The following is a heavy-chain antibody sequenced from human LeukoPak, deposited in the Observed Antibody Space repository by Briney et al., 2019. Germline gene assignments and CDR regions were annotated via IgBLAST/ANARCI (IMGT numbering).Heavy chain of an antibody. J-gene: IGHJ4*02. CDR2: IYSGGRT. CDR1: GFPASSNY. D-gene: IGHD6-19*01. CDR3: ARDRGSGWYLLC. Sequence: PGGSLRLSCAASGFPASSNYMSWVRQAPGKGLEWISVIYSGGRTLYADSVKGRFTISRDNSKNTLYLQMNSLRAEDTAVYYCARDRGSGWYLLCWGQGTLVTVSS. V-gene: IGHV3-66*01.